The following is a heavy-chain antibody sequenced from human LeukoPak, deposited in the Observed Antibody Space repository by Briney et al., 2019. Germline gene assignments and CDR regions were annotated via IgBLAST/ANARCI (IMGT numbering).Heavy chain of an antibody. CDR3: AKDLDV. J-gene: IGHJ6*04. CDR1: GFTFSNNA. CDR2: ISGSDATT. Sequence: PGGSLRLSCVASGFTFSNNAVSWVRQAPGKGLEWVSTISGSDATTYYADSVEGRFTTSRDNSKNTLYLQMNSLRAEDTAVYYCAKDLDVWGKGTTVTVSS. V-gene: IGHV3-23*01.